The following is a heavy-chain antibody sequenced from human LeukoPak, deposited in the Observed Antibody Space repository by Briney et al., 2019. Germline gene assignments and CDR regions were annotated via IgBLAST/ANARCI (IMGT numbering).Heavy chain of an antibody. D-gene: IGHD4-17*01. CDR1: GGSISSYY. V-gene: IGHV4-59*01. J-gene: IGHJ4*02. Sequence: PSETLSLTCTVSGGSISSYYWSWFRQPPGKGLEWIGYIYYSGTTNYNSSLKSRVSMSVDTSKNQFSLRLSSVTAADTAVYYCVRGGPPTVTRFDYWGQGTLVTVSS. CDR3: VRGGPPTVTRFDY. CDR2: IYYSGTT.